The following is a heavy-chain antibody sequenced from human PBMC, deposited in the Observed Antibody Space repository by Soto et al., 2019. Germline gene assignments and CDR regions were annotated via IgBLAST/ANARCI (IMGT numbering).Heavy chain of an antibody. V-gene: IGHV4-34*01. CDR3: AREHTVVVTLDY. J-gene: IGHJ4*02. Sequence: SETLSLTCAVYGGSFSCYYWIWIRQPPGKGLEWIGEINHSGSTNYNPSLKSRVTISVDTSKNQFSLKLSSVTAADTAVYYCAREHTVVVTLDYWGQGTLVTVSS. CDR2: INHSGST. D-gene: IGHD2-21*02. CDR1: GGSFSCYY.